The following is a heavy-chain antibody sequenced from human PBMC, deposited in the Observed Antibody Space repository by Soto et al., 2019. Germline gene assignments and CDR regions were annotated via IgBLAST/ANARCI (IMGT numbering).Heavy chain of an antibody. CDR1: GGSINSANYY. J-gene: IGHJ4*02. CDR2: VYYRGTT. Sequence: QLQLQESGPGLVKPSETLSLTCTVSGGSINSANYYWGWIRQPAGKGLEWIGNVYYRGTTYYNPSLKGRVTISVDTSNNQFSLKLSSVTAADSAVFFCVRHQRYSSGWYIDYWGRGTPVTASS. CDR3: VRHQRYSSGWYIDY. D-gene: IGHD6-19*01. V-gene: IGHV4-39*01.